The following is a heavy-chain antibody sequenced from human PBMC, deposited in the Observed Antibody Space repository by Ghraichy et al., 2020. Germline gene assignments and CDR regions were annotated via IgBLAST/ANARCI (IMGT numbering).Heavy chain of an antibody. CDR2: IYDNGNA. J-gene: IGHJ3*02. V-gene: IGHV4-31*03. Sequence: SLNISCTVSGGSIYSGGYYWSWIRQYPGKGLEWIGYIYDNGNAYYNPSLKSRVTISVATSKKQFSLKLNSVTAADTAVYYCARVGETEACPGGGPFDIWGRGTMVTVSS. CDR3: ARVGETEACPGGGPFDI. D-gene: IGHD3-16*01. CDR1: GGSIYSGGYY.